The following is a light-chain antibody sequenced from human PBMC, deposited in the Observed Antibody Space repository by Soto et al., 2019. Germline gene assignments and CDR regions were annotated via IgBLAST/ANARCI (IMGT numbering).Light chain of an antibody. Sequence: EVVMTQSPATLSVSPGERATLSCRASQSVSRNLAWYQQKPGQSPRLLIYGASTRATGIPARFSASGSGTEFTLTISSLQSEDFVVYYCQQYNNWPRTFGQGTKVEIK. CDR2: GAS. J-gene: IGKJ1*01. V-gene: IGKV3-15*01. CDR1: QSVSRN. CDR3: QQYNNWPRT.